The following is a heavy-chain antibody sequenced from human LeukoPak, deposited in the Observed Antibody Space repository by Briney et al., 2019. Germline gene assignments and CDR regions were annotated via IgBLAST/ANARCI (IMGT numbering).Heavy chain of an antibody. D-gene: IGHD3-9*01. CDR3: AKAVDYDILPSLYDY. Sequence: GGSLRLSCAASGFTFSSYAMSWVRQAPGKGLEWVSAISGNGGSTYYADSVKGRFTISRDNSKNTLYLQMNSLRAEDTAVYYCAKAVDYDILPSLYDYWGQGTLVTVSS. CDR1: GFTFSSYA. V-gene: IGHV3-23*01. CDR2: ISGNGGST. J-gene: IGHJ4*02.